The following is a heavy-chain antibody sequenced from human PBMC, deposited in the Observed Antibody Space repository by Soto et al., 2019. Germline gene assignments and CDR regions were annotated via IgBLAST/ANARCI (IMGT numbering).Heavy chain of an antibody. CDR2: IYWNDDN. D-gene: IGHD3-22*01. V-gene: IGHV2-5*01. Sequence: QITLKESGPTLVKPTQTLTLTCTFSGFSLSTSGVGVGWIRQPPGEALEWLALIYWNDDNRYSPSLKSKLTITKDTSKNQVVLIMTNMDPVDTATYYCAHAYYYDTSASTFDYWGQGTLVTVSS. J-gene: IGHJ4*02. CDR1: GFSLSTSGVG. CDR3: AHAYYYDTSASTFDY.